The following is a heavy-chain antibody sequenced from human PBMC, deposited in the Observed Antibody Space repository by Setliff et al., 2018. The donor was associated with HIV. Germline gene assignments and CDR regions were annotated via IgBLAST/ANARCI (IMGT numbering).Heavy chain of an antibody. CDR2: INPSSGST. Sequence: GASVKVSCKASGYTFTSYYMHWVRQAPGQGLEWMGIINPSSGSTTYAQKFQGRGTMTRDPSTSTVYMELSSLRSEDTAVYYCARDPAPSSSASYFQHWGQGTPVTVSS. CDR3: ARDPAPSSSASYFQH. CDR1: GYTFTSYY. V-gene: IGHV1-46*01. J-gene: IGHJ1*01. D-gene: IGHD6-6*01.